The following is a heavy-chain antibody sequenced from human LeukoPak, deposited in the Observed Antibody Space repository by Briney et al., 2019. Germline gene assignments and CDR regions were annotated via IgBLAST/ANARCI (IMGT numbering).Heavy chain of an antibody. Sequence: GGSLRLSCAASGFTFSEYSMHWVRQAPGKGLEYVSAISTNGGSTYYANSVKGRFTISRDDPKDTLDLQMGSLRPEDMAVYYCARGFRYYGSGIDYWGQGTLVTVSS. V-gene: IGHV3-64*01. D-gene: IGHD3-10*01. CDR3: ARGFRYYGSGIDY. CDR1: GFTFSEYS. CDR2: ISTNGGST. J-gene: IGHJ4*02.